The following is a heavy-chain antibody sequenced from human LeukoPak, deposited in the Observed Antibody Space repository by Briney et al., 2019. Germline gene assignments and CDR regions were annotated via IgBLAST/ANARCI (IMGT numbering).Heavy chain of an antibody. CDR2: IYNTGRSVTT. CDR3: ARRVDTAKIDY. D-gene: IGHD5-18*01. J-gene: IGHJ4*02. V-gene: IGHV4-59*02. Sequence: SDTLSLTCNVSGATVTTHYWSWIRQPPGRGLEWIGFIYNTGRSVTTNYNPSLKSRVTISLDTSRNQFSLRLTSVIGADTAVYFCARRVDTAKIDYWGKGTLVTVSS. CDR1: GATVTTHY.